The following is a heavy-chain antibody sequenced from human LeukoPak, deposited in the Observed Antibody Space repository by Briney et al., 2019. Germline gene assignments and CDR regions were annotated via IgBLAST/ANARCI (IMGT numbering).Heavy chain of an antibody. CDR1: GFAFSSYA. V-gene: IGHV3-23*01. Sequence: GSLRLSCAASGFAFSSYAMSWVRQAPGKGLEWVSAISGSGGSTFYADSVEGRFTIFRDNSKNTLYLQMDSLRVEDTAVYYCAKDYYGSGSYYGFVGYWGQGTLVTVSS. D-gene: IGHD3-10*01. CDR2: ISGSGGST. J-gene: IGHJ4*02. CDR3: AKDYYGSGSYYGFVGY.